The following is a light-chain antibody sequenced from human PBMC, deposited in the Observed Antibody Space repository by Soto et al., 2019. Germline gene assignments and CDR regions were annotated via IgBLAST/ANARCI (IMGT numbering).Light chain of an antibody. CDR3: SSYAGGNKLV. Sequence: QSVLTQPASVSGSPGQSITISCTGTSSDLGKYNYVSWFQQHPGKAPKLMIYEVAKRPSGVPDRFSGSKSGNTASLTVSGLQADDEADYYCSSYAGGNKLVFGTGTKLTVL. V-gene: IGLV2-8*01. CDR1: SSDLGKYNY. J-gene: IGLJ1*01. CDR2: EVA.